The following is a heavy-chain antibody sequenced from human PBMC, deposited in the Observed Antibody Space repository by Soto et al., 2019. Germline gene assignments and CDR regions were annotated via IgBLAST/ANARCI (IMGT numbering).Heavy chain of an antibody. V-gene: IGHV1-69-2*01. J-gene: IGHJ6*02. CDR3: AAEGGSYYGDYYYGMDV. CDR1: GYTFTDYY. CDR2: VDPEDGDT. Sequence: EVQLVQSGAEVKKPGATVKISCKVSGYTFTDYYMHWVQQAPGKGLEWMGLVDPEDGDTIYAEKFQGRVTITADTSTDTAYMELSSLRSEDTAVYSCAAEGGSYYGDYYYGMDVWGQGTTDTVSS. D-gene: IGHD1-26*01.